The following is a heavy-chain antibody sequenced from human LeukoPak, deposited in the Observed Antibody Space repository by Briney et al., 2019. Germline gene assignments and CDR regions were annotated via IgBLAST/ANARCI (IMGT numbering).Heavy chain of an antibody. CDR2: ISGSGGST. CDR3: ARGLGRTDYYYYYGMDV. V-gene: IGHV3-23*01. J-gene: IGHJ6*02. CDR1: GFTFSTYE. Sequence: GGSLRLSCAASGFTFSTYEMSWVRQAPGKGLEWVSAISGSGGSTYYADSVKGRFTISRDNSKNTLYLQMNSLGAEDTAVYYCARGLGRTDYYYYYGMDVWGQGTTVTVSS. D-gene: IGHD3-16*01.